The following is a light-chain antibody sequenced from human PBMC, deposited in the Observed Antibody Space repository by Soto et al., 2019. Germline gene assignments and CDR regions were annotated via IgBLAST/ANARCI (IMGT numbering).Light chain of an antibody. CDR2: AAS. Sequence: DLQLTQSPSFLSAPVGDRVTITCRASQGICSYLARYQQKPGKAPKLLIYAASTLQSGFPSRFSGSGSGPEFTLTISIRQPEDVANYYFQQLNSYPRTFGPGTKVEIK. CDR3: QQLNSYPRT. V-gene: IGKV1-9*01. CDR1: QGICSY. J-gene: IGKJ1*01.